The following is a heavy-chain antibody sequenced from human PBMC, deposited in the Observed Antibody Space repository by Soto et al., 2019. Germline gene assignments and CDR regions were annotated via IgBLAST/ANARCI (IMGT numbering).Heavy chain of an antibody. V-gene: IGHV1-69*01. CDR2: IIPIFGTA. J-gene: IGHJ4*02. D-gene: IGHD3-16*01. CDR3: ARDVVRHSGGIDY. Sequence: QVQLVQSGAEVKKPGSSVKVSCKASGGTFSSYSINWVRQAPGQGLEWMGEIIPIFGTANYAQKFQGRVTITGDESTSTAYMELSSLRSEDTAVYYCARDVVRHSGGIDYWGQGTLVTVSS. CDR1: GGTFSSYS.